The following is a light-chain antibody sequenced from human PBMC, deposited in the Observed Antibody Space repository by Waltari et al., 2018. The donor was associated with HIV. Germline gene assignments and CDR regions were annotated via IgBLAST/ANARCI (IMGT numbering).Light chain of an antibody. CDR3: SSYTSSSTLF. V-gene: IGLV2-14*01. Sequence: QSALTQPASVSGSPGQSITLSCPGTRRAVGGYNYVSWYQQYPGKAPKLTIYEVSNRPSGVSNRFSGSKSGNTASLTISGLQAEDEADYYCSSYTSSSTLFFGGGTKLTVL. CDR1: RRAVGGYNY. CDR2: EVS. J-gene: IGLJ2*01.